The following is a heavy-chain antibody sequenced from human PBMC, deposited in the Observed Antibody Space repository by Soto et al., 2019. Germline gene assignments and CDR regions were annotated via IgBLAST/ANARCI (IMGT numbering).Heavy chain of an antibody. CDR2: INHSGST. Sequence: SETLSLTCAVYGGSFSGYYWSWIRQPPGKGLEWIGEINHSGSTNYNPSLKSRVTISVDTSKNQFSLKLSSVTAADTAVYYCASGIRKAYFDYWGQGTLVTVSS. CDR3: ASGIRKAYFDY. V-gene: IGHV4-34*01. J-gene: IGHJ4*02. CDR1: GGSFSGYY.